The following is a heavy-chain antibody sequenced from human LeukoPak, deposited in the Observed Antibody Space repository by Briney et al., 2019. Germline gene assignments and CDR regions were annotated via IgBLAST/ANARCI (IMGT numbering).Heavy chain of an antibody. D-gene: IGHD2-2*01. CDR3: AKDRVYSSSGQIDY. Sequence: GGSLRLSCAASGFTFSNYAMTWVRQAPGKGLEWVSSISGSGGNTYYADSVKGLFTISRDNSKDTLYLEMNSLRAEDTAVYYCAKDRVYSSSGQIDYWGQGTLVTVSS. CDR2: ISGSGGNT. J-gene: IGHJ4*02. V-gene: IGHV3-23*01. CDR1: GFTFSNYA.